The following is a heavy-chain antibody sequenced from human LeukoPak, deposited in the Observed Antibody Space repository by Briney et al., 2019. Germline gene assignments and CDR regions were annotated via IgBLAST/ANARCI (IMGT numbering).Heavy chain of an antibody. V-gene: IGHV3-9*01. CDR3: AKGSEMATISAGDAFDI. J-gene: IGHJ3*02. Sequence: GGSLRLSCAASGFTFDDYDMHWVRQAPGKGLEWVSGISWNSGSIGYADSVKGRFTISRDNAKNSLYLQMNSLRAEDTALYYCAKGSEMATISAGDAFDIWGQGTMVTVSS. CDR1: GFTFDDYD. D-gene: IGHD5-24*01. CDR2: ISWNSGSI.